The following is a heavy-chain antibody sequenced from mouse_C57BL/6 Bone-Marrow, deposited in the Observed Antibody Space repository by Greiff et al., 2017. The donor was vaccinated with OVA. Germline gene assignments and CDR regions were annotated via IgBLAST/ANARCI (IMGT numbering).Heavy chain of an antibody. J-gene: IGHJ4*01. Sequence: QVQLQQPGAELVMPGASVKLSCKASGYTFTSYWMHWVKQRPGQGLEWIGEIDPSDSYTNYNQKFKGKSTLTVDKSSSTAYMQLSSLTSEDSAVYYCARDFTTGVLYYYAMDYWGQGTSVTVSS. CDR2: IDPSDSYT. CDR3: ARDFTTGVLYYYAMDY. D-gene: IGHD2-12*01. CDR1: GYTFTSYW. V-gene: IGHV1-69*01.